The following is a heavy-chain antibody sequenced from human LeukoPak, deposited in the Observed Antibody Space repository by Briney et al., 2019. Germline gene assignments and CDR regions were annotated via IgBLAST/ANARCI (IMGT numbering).Heavy chain of an antibody. J-gene: IGHJ4*02. CDR3: ASLGRSYTFDY. CDR2: ISSSSSYI. CDR1: GFTFSSYS. D-gene: IGHD1-26*01. Sequence: PGGSLRLSCAASGFTFSSYSMNWVRQAPGKGLEWVSSISSSSSYIYYADSVKDRFTISRDNAKNSLYLQMNSLRAEDTAVYYCASLGRSYTFDYWGQGTLVTVSS. V-gene: IGHV3-21*01.